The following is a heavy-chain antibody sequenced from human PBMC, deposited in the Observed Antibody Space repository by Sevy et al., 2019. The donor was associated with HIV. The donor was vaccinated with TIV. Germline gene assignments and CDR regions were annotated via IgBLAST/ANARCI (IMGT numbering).Heavy chain of an antibody. Sequence: GGSLRLSCAASGFTFSSYSMNWVRQAPGKGLEWVSSISSSSSYIYYADSVKGRFTISRDNAKNSLYLQMNSLRAEDTAVCYCARDSSGWYEAYYYYGMDVWGQGTTVTVSS. CDR3: ARDSSGWYEAYYYYGMDV. V-gene: IGHV3-21*01. CDR2: ISSSSSYI. J-gene: IGHJ6*02. CDR1: GFTFSSYS. D-gene: IGHD6-19*01.